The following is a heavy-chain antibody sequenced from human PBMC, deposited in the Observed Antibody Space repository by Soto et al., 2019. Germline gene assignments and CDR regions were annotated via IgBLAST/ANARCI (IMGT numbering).Heavy chain of an antibody. V-gene: IGHV5-10-1*01. Sequence: PGESLKISCKGSGYSFTSYWISWVRQMPGKGLEWMGRIDPSDSYTNYSPSFQGHVTISADKSISTAYLQWSSLKASDTAMYYCARDPGRGYDFWSGYSYYYYGMGVWGQGTTVTVSS. J-gene: IGHJ6*02. CDR1: GYSFTSYW. CDR3: ARDPGRGYDFWSGYSYYYYGMGV. CDR2: IDPSDSYT. D-gene: IGHD3-3*01.